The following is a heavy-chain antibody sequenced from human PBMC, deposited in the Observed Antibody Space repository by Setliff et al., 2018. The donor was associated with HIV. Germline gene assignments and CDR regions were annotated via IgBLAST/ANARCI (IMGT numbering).Heavy chain of an antibody. D-gene: IGHD3-22*01. CDR2: INHSGST. CDR3: ARQPHDFDSSGYYGDAFDI. V-gene: IGHV4-34*01. Sequence: SETLSLTCAVYGGSLNDYYWSWIRLPPGKGLEWIGEINHSGSTYYNPSLKSRVTISVDTSKNQFSLKLRSVTASDTAVYYCARQPHDFDSSGYYGDAFDIWGQGTMVTVSS. CDR1: GGSLNDYY. J-gene: IGHJ3*02.